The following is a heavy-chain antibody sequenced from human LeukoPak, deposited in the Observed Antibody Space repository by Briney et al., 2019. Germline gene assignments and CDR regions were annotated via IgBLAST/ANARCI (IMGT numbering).Heavy chain of an antibody. CDR2: ISSSGSSI. V-gene: IGHV3-48*03. J-gene: IGHJ4*02. CDR3: ARRGYYDTSGYLFDD. CDR1: GFTFSSYA. Sequence: GGSLRLSCAASGFTFSSYAMHWVRQAPGRGLEWVSYISSSGSSIYYVDSVKGRFITSRDNAKNSLFLQMNSLRAEDTAVYYCARRGYYDTSGYLFDDWGQGTLVTVSS. D-gene: IGHD3-22*01.